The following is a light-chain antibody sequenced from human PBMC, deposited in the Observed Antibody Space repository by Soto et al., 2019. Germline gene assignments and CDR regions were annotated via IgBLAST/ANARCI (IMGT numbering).Light chain of an antibody. CDR1: RSVDTD. CDR2: ATS. CDR3: HQYYNRPPWT. J-gene: IGKJ1*01. Sequence: EILMTPSPATLSVSPGDSATLSCRASRSVDTDLAWYQQKPGRAPRLLVFATSARATGVPDRFRGSRSGTDFTLTISSLQPEDSATYYCHQYYNRPPWTFGQGTKVDIK. V-gene: IGKV3-15*01.